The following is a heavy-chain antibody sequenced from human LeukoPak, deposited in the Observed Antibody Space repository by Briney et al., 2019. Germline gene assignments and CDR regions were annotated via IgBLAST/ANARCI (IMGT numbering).Heavy chain of an antibody. D-gene: IGHD2-21*01. Sequence: GASVKVSCKASGYTFTSYYMHWVRQAPGQGLEWMGWINPNSGVTSSEQKFQGRVTMTRDTSITTVYMEVRWLTSDDTAIYYCARADRLDGAPYLIGPWGQGTLVTVSS. CDR3: ARADRLDGAPYLIGP. CDR1: GYTFTSYY. V-gene: IGHV1-2*02. CDR2: INPNSGVT. J-gene: IGHJ5*02.